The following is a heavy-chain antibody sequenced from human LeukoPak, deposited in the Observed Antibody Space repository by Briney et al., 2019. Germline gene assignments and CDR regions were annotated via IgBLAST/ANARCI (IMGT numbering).Heavy chain of an antibody. CDR3: ATSHYGSGSYNY. Sequence: ASVKVSCKVSGYTPTELSXHWVRQAPGKGLEWMGGFDPEDGGTIYAQKFQGRVTMTEDTSTDTAYMELSSLRSEDTAVYYCATSHYGSGSYNYWGQGTLVTVSS. CDR1: GYTPTELS. D-gene: IGHD3-10*01. CDR2: FDPEDGGT. J-gene: IGHJ4*02. V-gene: IGHV1-24*01.